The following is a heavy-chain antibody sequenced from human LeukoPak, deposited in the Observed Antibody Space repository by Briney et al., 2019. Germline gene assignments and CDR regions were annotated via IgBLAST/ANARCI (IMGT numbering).Heavy chain of an antibody. J-gene: IGHJ4*02. CDR1: GFTFSRYG. CDR3: AKDSLYCSGGSCYRIIDY. Sequence: GGSLRLSCAASGFTFSRYGMHWVRQAPGKGLEWVTVISYDGSNKYYADSVKGRFTISRDNSKNTVFLQMNSLRAEDTAVYYCAKDSLYCSGGSCYRIIDYWGQGTLVTVSS. CDR2: ISYDGSNK. V-gene: IGHV3-30*18. D-gene: IGHD2-15*01.